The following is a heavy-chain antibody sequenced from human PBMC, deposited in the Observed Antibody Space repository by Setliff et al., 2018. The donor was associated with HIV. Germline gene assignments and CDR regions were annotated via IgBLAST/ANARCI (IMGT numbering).Heavy chain of an antibody. CDR1: GFRFSTYG. Sequence: GGSLRLSCVASGFRFSTYGMHWVRQAPGKGLEWVSHINSDGSTTNYADSVKGRFTISRDNSKYTLYLQMNSLRADDTAVYYCARGGLDSVFQSFDYWGQGTLVTVSS. J-gene: IGHJ4*02. CDR2: INSDGSTT. V-gene: IGHV3-23*01. D-gene: IGHD2-21*01. CDR3: ARGGLDSVFQSFDY.